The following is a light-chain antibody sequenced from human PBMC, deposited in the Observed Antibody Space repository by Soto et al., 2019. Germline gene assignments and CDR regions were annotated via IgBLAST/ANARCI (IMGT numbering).Light chain of an antibody. CDR3: SSYAGSNNFGV. CDR1: SSDVGGYNY. J-gene: IGLJ1*01. V-gene: IGLV2-8*01. CDR2: EVS. Sequence: QSALTQPPSASGSPGQSVTISCTGTSSDVGGYNYVSWYQQHPGKAPKLMIYEVSKRPSGVPDRFSGSKSGNTASLTVSGLQAEYEADYYCSSYAGSNNFGVFGTGTKLTVL.